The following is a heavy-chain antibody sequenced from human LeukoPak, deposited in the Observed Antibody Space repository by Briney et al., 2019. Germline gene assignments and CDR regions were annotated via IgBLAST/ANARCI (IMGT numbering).Heavy chain of an antibody. J-gene: IGHJ6*03. CDR3: ARQAGKEGATPDMDV. Sequence: GESLKISCKGSGYFFNSYWIGWVRQMPGKGLEWMGIIYPGDSDTRYSPSFQGQVTISADKSISTAYLQWSSLKASDTAMYYCARQAGKEGATPDMDVWGKGTTVTVSS. CDR1: GYFFNSYW. CDR2: IYPGDSDT. D-gene: IGHD1-26*01. V-gene: IGHV5-51*01.